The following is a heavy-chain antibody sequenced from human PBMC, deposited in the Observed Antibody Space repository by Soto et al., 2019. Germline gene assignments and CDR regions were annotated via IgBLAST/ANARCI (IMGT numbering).Heavy chain of an antibody. Sequence: EVQLLESGGGLVQPGGSLRLSCAASGFTFSSYAMSWVRQAPGKGLEWVAAISGSGGSTYYADSVKGRFTISRDNSKNTLYLQITSLRAEDTAVYYGAKTYYDFWSGYPNAHYFDYWGQGTLVTVSS. J-gene: IGHJ4*02. CDR1: GFTFSSYA. D-gene: IGHD3-3*01. CDR2: ISGSGGST. V-gene: IGHV3-23*01. CDR3: AKTYYDFWSGYPNAHYFDY.